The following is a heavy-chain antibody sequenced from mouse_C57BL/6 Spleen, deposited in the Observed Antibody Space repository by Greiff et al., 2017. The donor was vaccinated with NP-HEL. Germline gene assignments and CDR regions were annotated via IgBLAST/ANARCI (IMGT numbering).Heavy chain of an antibody. V-gene: IGHV14-1*01. Sequence: VQLQQSGAELVRPGASVKLSCTASGFNIKDYYMHWVKQRPEQGLEWIGRIDPEDGDTEYAPKFQGKATMTADTSSNTAYLQLSSLTSEDTAGYYCTTMTDGYYVSLFAYWGQGTLVTVSA. CDR3: TTMTDGYYVSLFAY. J-gene: IGHJ3*01. D-gene: IGHD2-3*01. CDR1: GFNIKDYY. CDR2: IDPEDGDT.